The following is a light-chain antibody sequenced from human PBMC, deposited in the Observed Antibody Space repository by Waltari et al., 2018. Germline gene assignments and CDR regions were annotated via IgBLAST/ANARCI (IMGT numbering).Light chain of an antibody. CDR1: SSDVGNYNL. J-gene: IGLJ1*01. CDR2: EGS. V-gene: IGLV2-23*01. CDR3: CSYAGSSTYV. Sequence: QSALTQPASVSGSPGQSITISCTGTSSDVGNYNLVSWYQQYPGKAPKLILYEGSKRPSGVSNRFSGSKSGNTASLTISGLQAEDEADYCCCSYAGSSTYVFGTGTKVTVL.